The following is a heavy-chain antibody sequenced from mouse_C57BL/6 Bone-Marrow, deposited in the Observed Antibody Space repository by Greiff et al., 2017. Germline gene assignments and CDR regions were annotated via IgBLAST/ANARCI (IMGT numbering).Heavy chain of an antibody. Sequence: QVQLQQSGPGLVQPSQSLSITCTASGFSLTSYGVHWVRQSPGQGLEWLGGIWSGGSTDYNAAFISRLGISKDNSTSQVFFRMNSLQSGDTARYYCARTAYWGQGTLVTVSA. CDR2: IWSGGST. V-gene: IGHV2-2*01. CDR3: ARTAY. J-gene: IGHJ3*01. CDR1: GFSLTSYG.